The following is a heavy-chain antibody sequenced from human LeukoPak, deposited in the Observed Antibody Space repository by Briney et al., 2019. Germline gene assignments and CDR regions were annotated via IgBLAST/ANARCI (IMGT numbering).Heavy chain of an antibody. J-gene: IGHJ6*02. CDR1: SGSISSYY. CDR3: ARAEFYYYYGMDV. D-gene: IGHD1-14*01. CDR2: IYYSGST. Sequence: PSETLSLTCTVSSGSISSYYWSWIRQPPGKGLEWIGYIYYSGSTNYNPSLKSRVTISVDTSKNQFSLKLSSVTAADTAVYYCARAEFYYYYGMDVWGQGTTVTVSS. V-gene: IGHV4-59*01.